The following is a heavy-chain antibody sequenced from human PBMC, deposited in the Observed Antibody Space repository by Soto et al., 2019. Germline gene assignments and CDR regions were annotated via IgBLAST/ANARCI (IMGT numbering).Heavy chain of an antibody. CDR1: GYSFTSYW. V-gene: IGHV5-51*01. CDR3: ARHETTGAFDI. Sequence: GESLKISCKRSGYSFTSYWIGGVRQMPGKGLEWMGIIYPGDSDTRYSPSFQGQVTISADKSIRTAYLQWSSLKASDTAMYYCARHETTGAFDIWGQGTMVTVSS. J-gene: IGHJ3*02. D-gene: IGHD4-17*01. CDR2: IYPGDSDT.